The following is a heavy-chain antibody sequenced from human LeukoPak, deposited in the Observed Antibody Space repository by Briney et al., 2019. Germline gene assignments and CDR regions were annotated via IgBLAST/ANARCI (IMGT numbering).Heavy chain of an antibody. CDR1: GYTFTDYY. CDR2: INPNSGGT. V-gene: IGHV1-2*02. CDR3: ARVPRTMPPDY. Sequence: ASVTVSFKASGYTFTDYYMHWVRQAPGQGLEWMGWINPNSGGTNYAQKFQGRVTMTRDTSISTAYMELSRLRSDDTAVYYCARVPRTMPPDYWGQGTLVTVSS. D-gene: IGHD2-2*01. J-gene: IGHJ4*02.